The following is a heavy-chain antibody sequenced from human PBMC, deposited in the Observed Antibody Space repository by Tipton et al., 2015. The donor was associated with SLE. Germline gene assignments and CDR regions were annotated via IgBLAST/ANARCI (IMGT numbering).Heavy chain of an antibody. Sequence: SLRLSCAASGFTFSTYWMSWVRQAPGKGPEGVGNIKEDGSERYYVDSVRGRFTISRDNAKNSLYLQMNSLRAEDTAVYYCAREGLLNDFDYWGQGTLVTVSS. J-gene: IGHJ4*02. CDR1: GFTFSTYW. CDR2: IKEDGSER. CDR3: AREGLLNDFDY. V-gene: IGHV3-7*01.